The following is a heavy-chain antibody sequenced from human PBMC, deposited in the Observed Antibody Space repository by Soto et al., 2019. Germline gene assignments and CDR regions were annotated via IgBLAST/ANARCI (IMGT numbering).Heavy chain of an antibody. D-gene: IGHD3-22*01. J-gene: IGHJ4*02. V-gene: IGHV4-39*01. CDR3: ARQHYYDSSGYYTWN. CDR1: GGSIMSNIYY. CDR2: VHYSGST. Sequence: PSETLSLTCSVSGGSIMSNIYYWGWIRQPPGKGLEWIATVHYSGSTYYTPSLKNRVTISADTSNNQFSLRLNSVTAADTAVYYCARQHYYDSSGYYTWNWGQGTLVTVSS.